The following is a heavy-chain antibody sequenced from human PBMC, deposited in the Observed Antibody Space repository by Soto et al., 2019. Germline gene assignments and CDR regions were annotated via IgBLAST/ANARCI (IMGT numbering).Heavy chain of an antibody. CDR1: GFTFSDYY. Sequence: GGSLRLSCAASGFTFSDYYMSWIRQAPGKGLEWVSYLSSSSTYTNYADSVKGRFTISRGDAKNSLYLQMNSLRAEDTALYYCARVTGSPASWFDPWGQGTLVTVSS. J-gene: IGHJ5*02. V-gene: IGHV3-11*06. CDR2: LSSSSTYT. D-gene: IGHD2-15*01. CDR3: ARVTGSPASWFDP.